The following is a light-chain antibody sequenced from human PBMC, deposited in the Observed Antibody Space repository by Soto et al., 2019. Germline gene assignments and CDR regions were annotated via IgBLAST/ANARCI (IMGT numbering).Light chain of an antibody. CDR3: QQYGSSPPLT. V-gene: IGKV3-20*01. J-gene: IGKJ4*01. CDR2: GAS. Sequence: EIVLTQSPGTLSLSPGERATLSCRASQSVSSNYLAWYQQKPGQAPRLLIFGASGRATGIPDRFSGSGSGTDFTLTSSRLEPEDFAVYYCQQYGSSPPLTFGGGTKVEIK. CDR1: QSVSSNY.